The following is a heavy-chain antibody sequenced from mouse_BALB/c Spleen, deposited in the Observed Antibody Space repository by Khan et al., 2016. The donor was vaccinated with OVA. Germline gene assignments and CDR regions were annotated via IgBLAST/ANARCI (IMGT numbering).Heavy chain of an antibody. CDR3: ARYYGNYGWYFDV. V-gene: IGHV2-9*02. CDR2: IWTGGST. Sequence: QVQLKESGPGLVAPSQSLSITCTVSGFSLTSYGVHWVRQPPGKGLEWLGVIWTGGSTNYNLALMSRLSITKDNSKSQVFLKMNSLQTDDTAMHYSARYYGNYGWYFDVWGAGTTVTVSS. D-gene: IGHD2-1*01. J-gene: IGHJ1*01. CDR1: GFSLTSYG.